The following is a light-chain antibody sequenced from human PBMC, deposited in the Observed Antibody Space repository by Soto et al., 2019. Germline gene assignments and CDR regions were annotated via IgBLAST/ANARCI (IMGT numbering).Light chain of an antibody. Sequence: QSALTQPRSVSGSPGQSVTISCTGTSGDVGAYDRVSWYQHHPTKAPKLIIYDVTNRPSGVPYRFSGSKSGSTASLTISGLQAEDEGDYYCCSHAGGSSWVFGGGTKLTVL. J-gene: IGLJ3*02. V-gene: IGLV2-11*01. CDR2: DVT. CDR3: CSHAGGSSWV. CDR1: SGDVGAYDR.